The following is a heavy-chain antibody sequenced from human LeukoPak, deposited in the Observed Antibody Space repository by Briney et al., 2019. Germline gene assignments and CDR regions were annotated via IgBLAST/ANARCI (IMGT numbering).Heavy chain of an antibody. J-gene: IGHJ4*02. Sequence: SETRSPTCTVSGGSTTSRSYYWGWIRQPPGKGLEWIGSIDYSGSTYYNPSLKSRVTISADTSKNRFSLKLSSVTAADTAVYYCARHVGYNSSWTCFDYWGQGTLVTVSS. CDR1: GGSTTSRSYY. CDR3: ARHVGYNSSWTCFDY. D-gene: IGHD6-13*01. CDR2: IDYSGST. V-gene: IGHV4-39*01.